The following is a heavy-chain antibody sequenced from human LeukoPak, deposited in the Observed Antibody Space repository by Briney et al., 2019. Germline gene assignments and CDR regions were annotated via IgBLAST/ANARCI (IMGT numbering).Heavy chain of an antibody. CDR2: INPNSGGT. Sequence: ASVKVSCTASGYTFTGYYMHWVRQAPGQGLEWMGWINPNSGGTNYAQKIQGRVTMTSDTSISTAYMELSSLRSEDTAVYYCAQDGEDYGDSSDYWGKGTLVTVSS. CDR3: AQDGEDYGDSSDY. J-gene: IGHJ4*02. D-gene: IGHD4-17*01. CDR1: GYTFTGYY. V-gene: IGHV1-2*02.